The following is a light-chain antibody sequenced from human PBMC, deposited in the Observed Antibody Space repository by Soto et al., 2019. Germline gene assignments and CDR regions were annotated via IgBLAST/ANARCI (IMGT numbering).Light chain of an antibody. Sequence: DIQMTQSPSSLSASVGDRVTITCRASQSITTYLNWYRQKPGKAPRLLIYAASSLQSGVPSRFSGSGSETEVTLSISSLQPEDFATYFCQLIYSAPLTFGGGTKVEIK. J-gene: IGKJ4*02. V-gene: IGKV1-39*01. CDR3: QLIYSAPLT. CDR2: AAS. CDR1: QSITTY.